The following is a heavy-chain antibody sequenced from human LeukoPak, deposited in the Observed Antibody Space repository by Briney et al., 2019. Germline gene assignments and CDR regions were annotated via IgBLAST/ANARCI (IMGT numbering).Heavy chain of an antibody. CDR1: GFTFSSYA. V-gene: IGHV3-66*01. D-gene: IGHD6-13*01. J-gene: IGHJ4*02. CDR3: ARGGQLWDY. Sequence: GGSLRLSCAASGFTFSSYAMHWVRQAPGKGLEWVSVIYSGGSTYYADSVKGRFTISRDNSKNTLYLQMNSLRAEDTAVYYCARGGQLWDYWGQGTLVTVSS. CDR2: IYSGGST.